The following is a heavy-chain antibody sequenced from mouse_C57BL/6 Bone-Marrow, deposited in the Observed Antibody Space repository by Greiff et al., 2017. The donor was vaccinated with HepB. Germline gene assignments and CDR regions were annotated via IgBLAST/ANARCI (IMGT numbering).Heavy chain of an antibody. Sequence: QVQLQQPGAELVKPGASVKVSCKASGYTFTSYWMHWVKQRPGQGLEWIGRIHPSDSDTNYNQKFKGKATFTVDKSSSTAYMQLSSLTSEDSAVYYCAIPLDSSANFDDWGQGTTLTVSS. D-gene: IGHD3-2*02. CDR1: GYTFTSYW. V-gene: IGHV1-74*01. J-gene: IGHJ2*01. CDR2: IHPSDSDT. CDR3: AIPLDSSANFDD.